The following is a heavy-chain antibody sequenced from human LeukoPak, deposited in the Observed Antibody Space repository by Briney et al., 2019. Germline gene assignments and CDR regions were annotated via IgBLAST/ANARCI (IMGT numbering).Heavy chain of an antibody. CDR1: GFTFDDA. CDR3: AKDLSSAITSALVLDV. J-gene: IGHJ6*02. D-gene: IGHD3-22*01. CDR2: ITWNRDNI. V-gene: IGHV3-9*01. Sequence: PGGSLRLSCTVSGFTFDDAMHWVRHTPGKGLEWVAGITWNRDNIGYGDSVKGRFTISRDNVKNVLYLQMNSLRPEDTALYYCAKDLSSAITSALVLDVWGQGTTV.